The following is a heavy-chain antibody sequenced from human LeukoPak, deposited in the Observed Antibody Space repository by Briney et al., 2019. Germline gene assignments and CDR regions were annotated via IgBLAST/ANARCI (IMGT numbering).Heavy chain of an antibody. V-gene: IGHV4-39*01. CDR2: IYYSGTT. Sequence: PSETLSLTCAVSGGSISRSDYDWAWIRQTPGKGLEWIGNIYYSGTTYYSPSLRRRITMSIDTSNNQFSLKLTSVTATDTAVYYCATRATWIGPVDYWGQGALVTVSS. J-gene: IGHJ4*01. D-gene: IGHD5-12*01. CDR3: ATRATWIGPVDY. CDR1: GGSISRSDYD.